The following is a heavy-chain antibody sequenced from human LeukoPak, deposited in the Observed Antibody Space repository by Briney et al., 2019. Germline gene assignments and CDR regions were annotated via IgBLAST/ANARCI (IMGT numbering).Heavy chain of an antibody. J-gene: IGHJ4*02. Sequence: SETLSLTCAVYGGSFSGYYWSWIRQPPGKGLEWIGEINHSGSTNYNPSLKSRVTISVDTSKNQFSLKLSSVTAADTAVYYCARSLAGGYWGQGTLVTVSS. CDR2: INHSGST. D-gene: IGHD3-16*01. CDR3: ARSLAGGY. CDR1: GGSFSGYY. V-gene: IGHV4-34*01.